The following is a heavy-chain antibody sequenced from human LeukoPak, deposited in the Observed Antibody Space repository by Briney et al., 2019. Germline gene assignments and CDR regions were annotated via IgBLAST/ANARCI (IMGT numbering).Heavy chain of an antibody. D-gene: IGHD3-22*01. CDR3: AREERKWITIIDNNWFDP. Sequence: QPGGSLRLSCAASGVTVSSNYMSWVRQAPGKGLEWVSVIYSGGSTYYADSVKGRFTISRDNSKNTLYLQMNSLRAEDTAVYYCAREERKWITIIDNNWFDPWGQGTLVTVSS. J-gene: IGHJ5*02. V-gene: IGHV3-66*01. CDR2: IYSGGST. CDR1: GVTVSSNY.